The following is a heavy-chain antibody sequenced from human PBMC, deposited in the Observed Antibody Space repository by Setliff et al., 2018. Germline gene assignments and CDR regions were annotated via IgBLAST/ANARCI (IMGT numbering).Heavy chain of an antibody. J-gene: IGHJ5*02. Sequence: GGSLRLSCAASGFTFSDYYMSWIRQIPGKGLEWHSFISLSSVTIYHADSVKGRFTISRDNAKSSLYLQMNSLRAEDTAVYYCARDLIRGAPNWFEPWGQGTLVTVSS. V-gene: IGHV3-11*04. CDR3: ARDLIRGAPNWFEP. D-gene: IGHD3-10*01. CDR1: GFTFSDYY. CDR2: ISLSSVTI.